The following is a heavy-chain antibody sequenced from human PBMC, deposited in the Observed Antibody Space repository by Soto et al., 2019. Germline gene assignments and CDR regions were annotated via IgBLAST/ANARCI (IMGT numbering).Heavy chain of an antibody. J-gene: IGHJ6*02. Sequence: QVQLVQSGAEVKKPGASVKVSCKASGYTFTSYDINWVRQATGQRLEWMGWMNPNSGNTGYAQKFQGRVTMTRNTAISTAYMGLSSLISEDTSVYYCAIAHYGSGSAASYYYYGMDFWGQGTTVAV. CDR1: GYTFTSYD. V-gene: IGHV1-8*01. D-gene: IGHD3-10*01. CDR3: AIAHYGSGSAASYYYYGMDF. CDR2: MNPNSGNT.